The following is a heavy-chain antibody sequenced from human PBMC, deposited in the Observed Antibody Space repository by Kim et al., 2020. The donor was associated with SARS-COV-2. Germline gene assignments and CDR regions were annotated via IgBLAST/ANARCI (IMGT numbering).Heavy chain of an antibody. V-gene: IGHV4-59*08. CDR3: ARQGGSGSGSYYISY. J-gene: IGHJ4*02. D-gene: IGHD3-10*01. Sequence: PSLKSRCTISVDTSKTQFSRKLRSVTAADTAVYYCARQGGSGSGSYYISYWGQGTLVTVSS.